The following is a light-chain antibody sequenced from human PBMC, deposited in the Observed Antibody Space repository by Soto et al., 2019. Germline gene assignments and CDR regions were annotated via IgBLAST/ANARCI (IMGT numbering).Light chain of an antibody. CDR3: CSYASTSTLL. CDR2: EVS. J-gene: IGLJ3*02. CDR1: SSGVGSYNL. V-gene: IGLV2-23*02. Sequence: QSALTQPASVSGSPGQSITISCTGTSSGVGSYNLVSWYQRHPDKDPKLMIYEVSKRPSGVSDRFSGSKSGNTASLTISGLQAEDEPDYYCCSYASTSTLLFGGGTKLTVL.